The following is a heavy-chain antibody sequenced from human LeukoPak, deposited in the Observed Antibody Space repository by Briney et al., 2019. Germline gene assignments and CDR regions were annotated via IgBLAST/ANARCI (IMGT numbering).Heavy chain of an antibody. Sequence: GGSLRLSCAASGFTFSSYSMNWVRQAPGKRLEWVSSISSSSSYIYYADSVKGRFTISRDNAKNSLYLQMNSLRAEDTAVYYCARDRVEMATITGGFDYWGQGTLVTVSS. J-gene: IGHJ4*02. CDR1: GFTFSSYS. CDR3: ARDRVEMATITGGFDY. V-gene: IGHV3-21*01. CDR2: ISSSSSYI. D-gene: IGHD5-24*01.